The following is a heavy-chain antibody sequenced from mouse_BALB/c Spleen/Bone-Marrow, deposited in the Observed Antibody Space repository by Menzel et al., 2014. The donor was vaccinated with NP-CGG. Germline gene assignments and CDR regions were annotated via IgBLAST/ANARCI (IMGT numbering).Heavy chain of an antibody. J-gene: IGHJ4*01. D-gene: IGHD2-10*02. V-gene: IGHV3-6*02. CDR1: GYSITSGYY. CDR3: AIPRNGSMDY. Sequence: VQLQQSGPGLVKSSQFLSLTRSVTGYSITSGYYWNWIRQFPGNKLEWMGYINYDGNNNYISSLKNRISIIRDTSKNHFYLNLNSVTTDDTATYYCAIPRNGSMDYWGQRTSVTVSS. CDR2: INYDGNN.